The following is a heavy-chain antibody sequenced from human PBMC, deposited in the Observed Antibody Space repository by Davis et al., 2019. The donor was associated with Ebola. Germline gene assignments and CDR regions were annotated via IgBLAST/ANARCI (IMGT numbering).Heavy chain of an antibody. Sequence: PRGSLRLSCAASGFTFSGSAMHWVRQASGKGLEWVGRIRSKANSYATAYAASVKGRFTISRDDSKNTAYLQMNSLKTEDTAVYYCTSVPGGSTTATYWGQGTLVTVSS. V-gene: IGHV3-73*01. CDR3: TSVPGGSTTATY. J-gene: IGHJ4*02. CDR2: IRSKANSYAT. D-gene: IGHD3-10*01. CDR1: GFTFSGSA.